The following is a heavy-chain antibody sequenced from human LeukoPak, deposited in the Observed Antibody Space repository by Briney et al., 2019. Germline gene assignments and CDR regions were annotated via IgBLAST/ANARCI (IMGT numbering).Heavy chain of an antibody. J-gene: IGHJ6*03. Sequence: GGSLRLSCAASGFTFSSYSMNWVRQAPGKGLEWVSSISTGSGYIYYADSVKGRFTISRDNAKNSLYLQMSSLRAEDTAVYYCARFVLSDYYYMDVWGKGTTVTVSS. V-gene: IGHV3-21*01. CDR1: GFTFSSYS. D-gene: IGHD3-16*02. CDR2: ISTGSGYI. CDR3: ARFVLSDYYYMDV.